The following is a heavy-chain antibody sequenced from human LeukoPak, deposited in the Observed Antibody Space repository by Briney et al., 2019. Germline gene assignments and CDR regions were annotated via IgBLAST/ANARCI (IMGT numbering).Heavy chain of an antibody. D-gene: IGHD3-22*01. CDR1: GGSISSYY. J-gene: IGHJ4*02. Sequence: SETLSLTCTVSGGSISSYYWSWIRQPAGKGLEWIGRIYTSGSTNYNPSLKSRVTMSVDTSKNQFSLKLSTVTAADTAVYYCAREMRIGKTYYYDSSGSSYFDYWGQGTLVTVSS. V-gene: IGHV4-4*07. CDR2: IYTSGST. CDR3: AREMRIGKTYYYDSSGSSYFDY.